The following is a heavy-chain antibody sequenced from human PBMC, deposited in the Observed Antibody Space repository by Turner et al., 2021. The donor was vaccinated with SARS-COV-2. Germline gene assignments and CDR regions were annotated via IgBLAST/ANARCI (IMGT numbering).Heavy chain of an antibody. CDR2: IYYSGST. CDR1: GGSISSSSYY. CDR3: ASRLITMIVVVKDLSAFDI. Sequence: QLQLQESGPGLVKPSEPLSLTCTVSGGSISSSSYYWGWIRQPPGKGLEWIGNIYYSGSTYYNPSLKSRVTISVDTSKNQFSLKLSSVTAADTAVYYCASRLITMIVVVKDLSAFDIWGQGTMVTVSS. J-gene: IGHJ3*02. D-gene: IGHD3-22*01. V-gene: IGHV4-39*01.